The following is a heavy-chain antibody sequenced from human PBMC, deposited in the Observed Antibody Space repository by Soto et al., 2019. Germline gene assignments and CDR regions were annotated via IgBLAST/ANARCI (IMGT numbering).Heavy chain of an antibody. J-gene: IGHJ6*03. D-gene: IGHD3-3*01. CDR1: AGSISSYY. CDR3: ARGDGEDRPDNYYYYYLAV. Sequence: PSETLSLTCTVSAGSISSYYWNWIRQPPGKGLEWVGYVHYSGSTYYNPSLKSRVTISVDMSKNQMSLKLTSVDAEDTAVYYCARGDGEDRPDNYYYYYLAVWGKGTTVTVSS. V-gene: IGHV4-59*01. CDR2: VHYSGST.